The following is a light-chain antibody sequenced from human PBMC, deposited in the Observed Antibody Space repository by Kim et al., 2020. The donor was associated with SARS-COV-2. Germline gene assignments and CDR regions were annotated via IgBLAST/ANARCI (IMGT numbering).Light chain of an antibody. J-gene: IGLJ3*02. Sequence: SYELTQPPSVSVFHGQTASITCSGDKLGDKYACWYQQKPGQSPVLVIYQDSKRPSGIPERFSGSNSGNTATLTISGTQAMDEADYYCQAWDSSTEVFGGGTQLTVL. CDR1: KLGDKY. V-gene: IGLV3-1*01. CDR2: QDS. CDR3: QAWDSSTEV.